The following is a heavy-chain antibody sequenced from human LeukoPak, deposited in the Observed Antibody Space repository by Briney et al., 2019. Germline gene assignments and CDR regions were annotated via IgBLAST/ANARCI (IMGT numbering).Heavy chain of an antibody. Sequence: PGGSLRLSCAASGFTFSSYAMSWIRQAPGKGLEWVSAIVGTGDNTYYADSVKGRFTISRDNYKTTLYLEMNSLRAEDTAVYYCAKYRSGIDYWGQGTQVTVSS. V-gene: IGHV3-23*01. CDR1: GFTFSSYA. J-gene: IGHJ4*02. CDR2: IVGTGDNT. D-gene: IGHD2-15*01. CDR3: AKYRSGIDY.